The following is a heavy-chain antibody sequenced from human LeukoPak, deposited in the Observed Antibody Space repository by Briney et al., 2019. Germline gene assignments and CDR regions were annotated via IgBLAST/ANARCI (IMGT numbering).Heavy chain of an antibody. J-gene: IGHJ4*02. Sequence: GGSLRLSCAASGFTFSSYSMNWVRQAPGKGLEWVSYISSSSSTIYYADSVKGRFTISRDNSKNTLYLQMNSLRAEDTAVYYCAKDGDYYGSGSYYDYWGQGTLVTVSS. CDR2: ISSSSSTI. V-gene: IGHV3-48*01. D-gene: IGHD3-10*01. CDR3: AKDGDYYGSGSYYDY. CDR1: GFTFSSYS.